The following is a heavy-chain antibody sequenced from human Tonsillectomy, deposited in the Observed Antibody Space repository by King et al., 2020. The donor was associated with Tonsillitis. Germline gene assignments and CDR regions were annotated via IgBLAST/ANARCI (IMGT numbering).Heavy chain of an antibody. D-gene: IGHD2-15*01. Sequence: VQLQESGPGLVKPSQTLSLTCIVSGGSISSGDHYWSWIRQPPGKGLEWIGYVYYSANTYNPSTFYNPSLNSLVALSVDTSQNQFSLKLNSVTAADTAVYYCARYEGGVFDPWGQGTLVAVSS. CDR3: ARYEGGVFDP. J-gene: IGHJ5*02. CDR2: VYYSANTYNPST. CDR1: GGSISSGDHY. V-gene: IGHV4-31*01.